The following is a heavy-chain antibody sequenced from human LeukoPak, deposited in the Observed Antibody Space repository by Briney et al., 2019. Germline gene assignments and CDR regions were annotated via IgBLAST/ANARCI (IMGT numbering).Heavy chain of an antibody. CDR2: ISWDGGST. J-gene: IGHJ6*03. CDR1: GFTFDDYA. V-gene: IGHV3-43D*03. CDR3: AKDFSGTNDYYYYMDV. D-gene: IGHD1-26*01. Sequence: GGSLRLSCAASGFTFDDYAMHWVRQAPGKGLEWVSLISWDGGSTYYADSVKGRFTISRDNSKNSLYLQMNSLRAEDTALYYCAKDFSGTNDYYYYMDVWGKGTTVTVSS.